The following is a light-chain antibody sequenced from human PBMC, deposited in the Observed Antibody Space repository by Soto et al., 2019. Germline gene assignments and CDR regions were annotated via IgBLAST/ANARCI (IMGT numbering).Light chain of an antibody. CDR3: QQYKSYPWT. J-gene: IGKJ1*01. Sequence: IQLTQSPSSLSASIGDRVTITCRASQSISSWLAWYQQKPGKAPNLLIYKASSLRSGVPSRFSGSGSGTEFTLTISSLQPDDSATYYCQQYKSYPWTFGQGTKVDIK. V-gene: IGKV1-5*03. CDR1: QSISSW. CDR2: KAS.